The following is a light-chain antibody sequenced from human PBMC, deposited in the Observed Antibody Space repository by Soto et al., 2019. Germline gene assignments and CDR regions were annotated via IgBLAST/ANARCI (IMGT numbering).Light chain of an antibody. J-gene: IGLJ1*01. CDR3: SSYTDSSAFVV. Sequence: QSALTQPASVSGSPGQSITLSCTGTSSDIGGYDYVSWYQQHPGKAPNVMINEVSNRPSGVSNRFSGSKSGNTASLTISGLQAEDEADYYCSSYTDSSAFVVFGTGTKLTVL. CDR1: SSDIGGYDY. V-gene: IGLV2-14*01. CDR2: EVS.